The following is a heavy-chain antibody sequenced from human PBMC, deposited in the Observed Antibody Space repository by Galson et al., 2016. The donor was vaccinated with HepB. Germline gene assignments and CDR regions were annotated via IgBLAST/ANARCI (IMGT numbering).Heavy chain of an antibody. CDR2: IYSGDST. J-gene: IGHJ5*02. D-gene: IGHD6-19*01. CDR3: ARGKAVTGSDPLDP. Sequence: SLRLSCAASGFTVSSTFMTWVRRAPGKGLEWVSVIYSGDSTNYADSVKGRFTISRDNSKNTLYLQMSSLRVEDTAVYYCARGKAVTGSDPLDPWGQGTLVTVSS. CDR1: GFTVSSTF. V-gene: IGHV3-53*01.